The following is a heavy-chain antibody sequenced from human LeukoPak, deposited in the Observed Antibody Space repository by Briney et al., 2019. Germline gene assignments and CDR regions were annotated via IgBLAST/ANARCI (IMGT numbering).Heavy chain of an antibody. J-gene: IGHJ4*02. CDR3: ARGGSSGYYLGYYFDY. CDR2: IYSVGST. D-gene: IGHD3-22*01. Sequence: GGSLRLSWAASGFTVSSNYMSWVRQAPGKGLEWVSVIYSVGSTYYADSVKGRFTISRDNSKNTLYLQMNALRAEDTAVYYCARGGSSGYYLGYYFDYWGQGTLVTVSS. V-gene: IGHV3-53*01. CDR1: GFTVSSNY.